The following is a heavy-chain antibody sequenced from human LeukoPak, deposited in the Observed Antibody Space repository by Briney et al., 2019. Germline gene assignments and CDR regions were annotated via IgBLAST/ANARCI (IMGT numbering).Heavy chain of an antibody. J-gene: IGHJ4*02. CDR2: IHSDGNST. CDR3: AREATPGVPRGLL. CDR1: GFAFSSYW. Sequence: PGGSLRLSCAASGFAFSSYWMHWVRQAPGKGLVWVSRIHSDGNSTTYADSVKGRFTISRDNAKSTLYLQMNSLRAEDTAVYYCAREATPGVPRGLLWGQGTLVTVSS. D-gene: IGHD5-18*01. V-gene: IGHV3-74*01.